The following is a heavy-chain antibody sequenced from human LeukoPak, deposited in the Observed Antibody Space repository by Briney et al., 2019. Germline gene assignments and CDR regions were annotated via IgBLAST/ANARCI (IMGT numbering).Heavy chain of an antibody. CDR1: GYTFTGYY. Sequence: GASVKVSCKASGYTFTGYYMHWVRQAPGQGLEWMGWINPNSGGTNYAQKFQGRVTMTRDTSISTAYMELSRLRSDDTAVYYCASGLGLDYYGSGSYYPHWGQGTLVTVSS. V-gene: IGHV1-2*02. CDR2: INPNSGGT. D-gene: IGHD3-10*01. J-gene: IGHJ4*02. CDR3: ASGLGLDYYGSGSYYPH.